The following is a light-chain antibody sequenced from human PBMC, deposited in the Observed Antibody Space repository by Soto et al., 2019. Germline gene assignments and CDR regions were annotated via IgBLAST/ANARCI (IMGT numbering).Light chain of an antibody. CDR3: QQYDSYWT. V-gene: IGKV1-5*01. CDR1: RSISTW. CDR2: DAS. Sequence: DIQMIQSPSTLSASVGDRVTITCRASRSISTWLAWYQQKPGKAPNLLIYDASSLESGVSSRFSGSGSGTEFTLTISSLQPDDSASYFCQQYDSYWTFGQGTKVDI. J-gene: IGKJ1*01.